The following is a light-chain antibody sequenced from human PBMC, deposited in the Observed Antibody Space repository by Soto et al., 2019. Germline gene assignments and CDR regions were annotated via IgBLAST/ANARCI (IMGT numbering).Light chain of an antibody. Sequence: EIVMTQSPATLSVSPGERATLSCRASQSVSSNLAWYQQKPGQAPRLLIYGSSTRATGIPARFSGSGSGTEFTLTISSLHSEDFAVYYCQQYNDWPLTFGQGTKVEIK. CDR3: QQYNDWPLT. CDR1: QSVSSN. V-gene: IGKV3-15*01. CDR2: GSS. J-gene: IGKJ1*01.